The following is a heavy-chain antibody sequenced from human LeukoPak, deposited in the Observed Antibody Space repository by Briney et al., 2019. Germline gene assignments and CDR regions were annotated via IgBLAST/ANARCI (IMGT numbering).Heavy chain of an antibody. CDR2: IRSKAYGGTT. V-gene: IGHV3-49*04. CDR3: TRALYCSGGSCWPFDY. Sequence: GGSLRLSCTASGFTFGDCAMSWVRQAPGKGLEWVGFIRSKAYGGTTEYAASVKGRFTISRDDSKSIAYLQMNSLKTEDTAVYYCTRALYCSGGSCWPFDYWGQGTLVTVSS. J-gene: IGHJ4*02. D-gene: IGHD2-15*01. CDR1: GFTFGDCA.